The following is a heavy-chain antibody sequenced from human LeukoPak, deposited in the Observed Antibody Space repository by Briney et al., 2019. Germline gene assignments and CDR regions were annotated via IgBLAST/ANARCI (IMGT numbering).Heavy chain of an antibody. CDR1: GFTFSSHW. CDR2: ISSSSSYI. CDR3: ASEHSPY. J-gene: IGHJ4*02. D-gene: IGHD6-13*01. Sequence: GGSLRLSCVGSGFTFSSHWMSWVRQAPGKGLEWVSSISSSSSYIYYADSVKGRFTISRDNAKNSLYLQMNSLRAEDTAVYYCASEHSPYWGQGTLVTVSS. V-gene: IGHV3-21*01.